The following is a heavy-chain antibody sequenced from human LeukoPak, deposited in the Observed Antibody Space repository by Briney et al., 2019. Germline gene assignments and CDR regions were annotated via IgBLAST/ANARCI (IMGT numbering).Heavy chain of an antibody. CDR3: ARDIYDSGDFRGDF. V-gene: IGHV3-43*01. D-gene: IGHD3-22*01. CDR2: ISWNSGSI. Sequence: QSGGSLRLSCAVSGFDFGDYTMHWVRQPPGKGLKWVSLISWNSGSIKYTESVKGRFTISRDNSKNSLYLQMSSLRTEDTALYYCARDIYDSGDFRGDFWGQGTLVTVSS. J-gene: IGHJ4*02. CDR1: GFDFGDYT.